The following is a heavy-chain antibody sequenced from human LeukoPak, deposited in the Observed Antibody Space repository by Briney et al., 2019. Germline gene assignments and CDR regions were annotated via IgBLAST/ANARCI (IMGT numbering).Heavy chain of an antibody. D-gene: IGHD2-15*01. CDR1: GFTSSTYS. Sequence: GGSLRLSCAASGFTSSTYSMTWVRQAPGKGLEWVSSISSSSSYIYYADSVKGRFTISRDNAKNSLYLQMNSLRAEDTAVYYCAKEGYCSGGSCYGGFDYWGQGTLVTVSS. V-gene: IGHV3-21*01. J-gene: IGHJ4*02. CDR2: ISSSSSYI. CDR3: AKEGYCSGGSCYGGFDY.